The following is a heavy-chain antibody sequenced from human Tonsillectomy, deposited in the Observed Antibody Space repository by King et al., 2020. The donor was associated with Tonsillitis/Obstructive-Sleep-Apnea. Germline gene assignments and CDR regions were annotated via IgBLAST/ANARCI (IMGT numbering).Heavy chain of an antibody. J-gene: IGHJ3*02. CDR3: ARGRRTNDAFDI. CDR1: GGSFSGYY. CDR2: INHSGST. Sequence: QVLLQQWGAGLLKPSETLSLTCAVYGGSFSGYYWSWIRQPPGKGLEWIGEINHSGSTNYNPSLKSRVTISVDTSKNQFSLKLSSVTAADTAVYYCARGRRTNDAFDIWGQGTMVTVSS. V-gene: IGHV4-34*01. D-gene: IGHD2-8*01.